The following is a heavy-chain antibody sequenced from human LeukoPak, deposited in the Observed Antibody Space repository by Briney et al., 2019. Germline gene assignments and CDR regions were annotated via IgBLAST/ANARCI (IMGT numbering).Heavy chain of an antibody. Sequence: SVKVSCKASGGTFSSYAISWVRQAPGQGLEWMGGFIPIFGTANYAQKSQGRVMITADESATTAYMEVSSLRSEDTAVYYCARDPSDSSSWRSSGAFDIWGQGTMVTVSS. CDR3: ARDPSDSSSWRSSGAFDI. CDR1: GGTFSSYA. J-gene: IGHJ3*02. D-gene: IGHD6-13*01. V-gene: IGHV1-69*01. CDR2: FIPIFGTA.